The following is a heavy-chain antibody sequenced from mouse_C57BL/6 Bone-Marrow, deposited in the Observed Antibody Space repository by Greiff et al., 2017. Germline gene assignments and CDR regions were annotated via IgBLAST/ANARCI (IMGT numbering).Heavy chain of an antibody. CDR1: GFTFSDYG. D-gene: IGHD1-1*01. V-gene: IGHV5-17*01. CDR2: ISSGSSTI. J-gene: IGHJ3*01. CDR3: ARPHYGSSPSFAY. Sequence: DVMLVESGGGLVKPGGSLKLSCAASGFTFSDYGMHWVRQAPEKGLEWVAYISSGSSTIYYADTVKGRFTISRANAKNTLFLQMTRLRSEDTAMYYCARPHYGSSPSFAYWGQGTLVTVSA.